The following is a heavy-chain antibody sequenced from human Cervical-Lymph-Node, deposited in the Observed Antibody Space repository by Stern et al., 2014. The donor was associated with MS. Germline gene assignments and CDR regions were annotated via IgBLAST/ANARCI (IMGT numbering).Heavy chain of an antibody. CDR3: ATEPAAAGDGFDI. CDR1: GYTLTELL. D-gene: IGHD6-13*01. V-gene: IGHV1-24*01. J-gene: IGHJ3*02. Sequence: VQLVESGAEVKKPGASVKVSCKGSGYTLTELLIHWVRQAPGKGLEWMGRFDPEDGETIYAQNFQGRVNMTEDTSTDTAYMELSSLRSEDTAVYYCATEPAAAGDGFDIWGQGTMVTVSS. CDR2: FDPEDGET.